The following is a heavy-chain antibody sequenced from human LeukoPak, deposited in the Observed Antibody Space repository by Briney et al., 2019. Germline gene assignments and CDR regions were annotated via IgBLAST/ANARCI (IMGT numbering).Heavy chain of an antibody. J-gene: IGHJ6*02. V-gene: IGHV3-9*01. CDR2: ISWNSGSI. Sequence: PGRSLRLSCAASGFTFDDYAMPWVRQAPGKGLEWVSGISWNSGSIGYADSVKGRFTISRDNAKNSLYLQMNSLRAEDTAVYYCAKDSAITIFGVGPSSYYYYYGMDVWGQGTTVTVSS. CDR3: AKDSAITIFGVGPSSYYYYYGMDV. D-gene: IGHD3-3*01. CDR1: GFTFDDYA.